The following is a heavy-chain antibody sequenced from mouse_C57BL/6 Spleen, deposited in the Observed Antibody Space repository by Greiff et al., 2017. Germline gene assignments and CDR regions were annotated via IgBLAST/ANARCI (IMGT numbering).Heavy chain of an antibody. Sequence: EVQLQQSGPELVKPGASVKISCKASGYTFTDYYMNWVKQSHGKGLEWIGDINPNNGGTSYNQKFKGKATLTVAKSSSTAYMELRSLTSEDSAVYYCAMPDYWGQGTTLTVSS. CDR2: INPNNGGT. V-gene: IGHV1-26*01. CDR3: AMPDY. CDR1: GYTFTDYY. J-gene: IGHJ2*01.